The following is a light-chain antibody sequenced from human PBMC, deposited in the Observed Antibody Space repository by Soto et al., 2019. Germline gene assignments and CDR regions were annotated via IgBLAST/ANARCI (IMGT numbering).Light chain of an antibody. CDR2: GVS. J-gene: IGKJ2*01. CDR3: QQGHAWPLT. CDR1: QSISGE. Sequence: EIVMTQSPATLSVSPGERATLSCRASQSISGELAWYQQRPGQPPRLLIYGVSTRATGVPDRFSGSGSGSVFTLTLSGLQSEDFAVHYCQQGHAWPLTFGQGTRLDI. V-gene: IGKV3-15*01.